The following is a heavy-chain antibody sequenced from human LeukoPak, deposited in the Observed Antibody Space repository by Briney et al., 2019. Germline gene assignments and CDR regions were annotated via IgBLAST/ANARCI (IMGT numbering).Heavy chain of an antibody. CDR2: ISSSSSTI. Sequence: GGSLRLSCAASGFTFSSYEMNWVRQAPGKGLEWVSYISSSSSTIYYADSVKGRFTISRDNAKNSLYLQMKSLRAEDTAVYYCAREFGYGVPDAFDIWGQGTMVTVSS. J-gene: IGHJ3*02. D-gene: IGHD4-17*01. V-gene: IGHV3-48*01. CDR3: AREFGYGVPDAFDI. CDR1: GFTFSSYE.